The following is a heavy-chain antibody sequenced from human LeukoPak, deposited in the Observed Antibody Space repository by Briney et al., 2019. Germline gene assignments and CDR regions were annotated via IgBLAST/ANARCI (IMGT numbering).Heavy chain of an antibody. Sequence: PGGSLRLSCAASGFTFSSYEVNWVRQAPGKGLEWVSYISGSGGTTYYADSVKGRFTISRDNAKNSLYLQMNSLRAEDTAVYYCARVKVGATDFDYWGQGTLVTVSS. CDR2: ISGSGGTT. J-gene: IGHJ4*02. V-gene: IGHV3-48*03. CDR1: GFTFSSYE. D-gene: IGHD1-26*01. CDR3: ARVKVGATDFDY.